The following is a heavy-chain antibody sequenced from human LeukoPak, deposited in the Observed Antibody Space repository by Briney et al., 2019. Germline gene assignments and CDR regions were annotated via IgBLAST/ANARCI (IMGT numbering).Heavy chain of an antibody. CDR1: GFMFSSYG. CDR3: AKGVITFGGIIVNTYFDY. J-gene: IGHJ4*02. D-gene: IGHD3-16*02. CDR2: ISHDGSNK. V-gene: IGHV3-30*18. Sequence: PGGSLRLSCAASGFMFSSYGMRWVRQAPGKGLEWVAVISHDGSNKYYADSVKGRFTVSRDNSENTLYLQMNSLRPEDTAVYYCAKGVITFGGIIVNTYFDYWGQGTLVTVSS.